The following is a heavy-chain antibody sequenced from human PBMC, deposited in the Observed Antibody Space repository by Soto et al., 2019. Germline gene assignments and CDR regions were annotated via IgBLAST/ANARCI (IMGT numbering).Heavy chain of an antibody. J-gene: IGHJ3*02. D-gene: IGHD3-22*01. CDR2: SSGSGGIT. CDR3: AKDPGEAYYDHAFDI. V-gene: IGHV3-23*01. Sequence: GGSLRLSCAASGFTFSSYAMSWLRQAPGKGLEGVSASSGSGGITYYADSVKGRLTISRDNSKNTLYLQMNSLRAEDTAVYYCAKDPGEAYYDHAFDIWGQGTTVTVSS. CDR1: GFTFSSYA.